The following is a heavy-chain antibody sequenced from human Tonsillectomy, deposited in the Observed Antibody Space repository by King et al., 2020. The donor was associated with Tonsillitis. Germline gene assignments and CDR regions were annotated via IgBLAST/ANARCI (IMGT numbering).Heavy chain of an antibody. CDR2: IIPIFGTA. J-gene: IGHJ4*02. CDR1: GGTFSSYA. D-gene: IGHD6-13*01. Sequence: VQLVESGAEVKKPGSSVTVSCKASGGTFSSYAISWVRQAPGHGLEWMGGIIPIFGTANYAQKFQGRVTITADESTSTAYMELSSLRSEDTAVYYCARENRVAAARLGLFDYWGQGTLVTVSS. V-gene: IGHV1-69*01. CDR3: ARENRVAAARLGLFDY.